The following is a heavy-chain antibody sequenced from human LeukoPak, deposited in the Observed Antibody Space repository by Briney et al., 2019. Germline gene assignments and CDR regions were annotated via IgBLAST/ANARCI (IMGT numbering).Heavy chain of an antibody. CDR3: ARGQTDSSSWYPDEGWFDP. Sequence: ASVKVSCKASGYTFTSYDINWVRQATGQGLEWMGWMNPNSGNTGYAQKFQGRVTITRNTSISTAYMELSSLRSEDTAVYYCARGQTDSSSWYPDEGWFDPWGQGTLVTVSS. J-gene: IGHJ5*02. V-gene: IGHV1-8*03. CDR1: GYTFTSYD. D-gene: IGHD6-13*01. CDR2: MNPNSGNT.